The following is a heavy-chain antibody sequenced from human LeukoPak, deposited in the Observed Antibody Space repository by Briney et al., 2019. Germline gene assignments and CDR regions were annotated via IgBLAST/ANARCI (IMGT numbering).Heavy chain of an antibody. CDR1: GYALTELS. CDR3: AGDVLVSGGSYYHGY. J-gene: IGHJ4*02. CDR2: IDPKDGET. V-gene: IGHV1-24*01. Sequence: ASVKVSCKVSGYALTELSMHWVRQAPRKGFEWMGGIDPKDGETIYAQTFQGRVTMTDDTSTDTAYMELSGLTSEDTALYYCAGDVLVSGGSYYHGYWGQGTLVTVSS. D-gene: IGHD3-3*02.